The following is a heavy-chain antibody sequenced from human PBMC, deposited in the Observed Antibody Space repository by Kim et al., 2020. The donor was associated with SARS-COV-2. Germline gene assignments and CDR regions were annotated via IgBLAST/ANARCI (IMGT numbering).Heavy chain of an antibody. V-gene: IGHV1-46*01. CDR2: INPSGGSP. CDR3: ARDPGAIGNFDY. Sequence: ASVKVSCKPSGYTFTSYYMQWVRQAPRQGLEWMGIINPSGGSPTYAQKFRGRVTMTRDTSTNTVYMELSSLRSDDTAVYFCARDPGAIGNFDYWGQGTLVTVSS. J-gene: IGHJ4*02. D-gene: IGHD3-10*01. CDR1: GYTFTSYY.